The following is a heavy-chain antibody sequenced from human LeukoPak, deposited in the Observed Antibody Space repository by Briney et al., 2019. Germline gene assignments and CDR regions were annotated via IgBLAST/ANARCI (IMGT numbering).Heavy chain of an antibody. CDR3: AKPRHYDSRGEHY. D-gene: IGHD3-22*01. CDR1: GFTFSSYA. Sequence: GGSLRLSCAASGFTFSSYAMSWVRQVPGKGLEWVSAISGSGGGTYYADSVKGRFTISRDNSKNTLYLQMNSLRAEDTAVYYCAKPRHYDSRGEHYWGQGTLVTVSS. CDR2: ISGSGGGT. V-gene: IGHV3-23*01. J-gene: IGHJ4*02.